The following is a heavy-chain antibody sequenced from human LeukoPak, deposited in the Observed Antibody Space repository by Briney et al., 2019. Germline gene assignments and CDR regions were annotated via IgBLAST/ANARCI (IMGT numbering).Heavy chain of an antibody. Sequence: ASVKVSCKASGYTFTGYYRHWVRQAPGQGLECMGWINPNSGGTNYAQKFQGRVTMTRDTSISTAYMELSRLRSDDTAVYYCARDRGSMQYFDGRYYYYYMDVWGKEVTVTVSS. CDR3: ARDRGSMQYFDGRYYYYYMDV. D-gene: IGHD3-9*01. CDR2: INPNSGGT. CDR1: GYTFTGYY. V-gene: IGHV1-2*02. J-gene: IGHJ6*03.